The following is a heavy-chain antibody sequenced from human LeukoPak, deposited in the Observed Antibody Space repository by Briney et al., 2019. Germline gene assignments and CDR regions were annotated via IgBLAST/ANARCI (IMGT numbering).Heavy chain of an antibody. CDR3: ARAGANSYDSGAYYAKDAFDV. D-gene: IGHD3-22*01. V-gene: IGHV3-21*01. J-gene: IGHJ3*01. CDR2: ITSGSSYI. CDR1: GFTFSSYN. Sequence: GGSLRLSCAASGFTFSSYNMNWVRQAPGQGLEWVSSITSGSSYIYYADSVKGRFTISRDNAKSSLYLQMNSLRAEDTAVYYCARAGANSYDSGAYYAKDAFDVWGQETTVTVSS.